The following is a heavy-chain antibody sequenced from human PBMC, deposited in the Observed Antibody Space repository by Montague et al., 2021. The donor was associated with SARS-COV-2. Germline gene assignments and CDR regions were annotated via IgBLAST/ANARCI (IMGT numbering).Heavy chain of an antibody. CDR2: IYYSGSS. CDR1: GDSISHSSFY. V-gene: IGHV4-39*07. Sequence: SETLSLTCSVSGDSISHSSFYWGWIRQPPGKGLEWIGRIYYSGSSSYNPSLKSRVTISEDTSKSQFSLKLSSVAAADTAVYYCARGGGNILTNYYYYYLDVWGTGTTVTVSS. CDR3: ARGGGNILTNYYYYYLDV. D-gene: IGHD4-23*01. J-gene: IGHJ6*03.